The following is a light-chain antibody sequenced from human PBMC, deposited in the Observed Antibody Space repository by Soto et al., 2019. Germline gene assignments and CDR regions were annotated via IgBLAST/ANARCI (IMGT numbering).Light chain of an antibody. CDR1: QGISRW. V-gene: IGKV1-5*03. Sequence: IQLTQSPSTLSASVGDRVSITCRASQGISRWLAWYQHKPGKAPNLLIYKASVLESGVPSRFSGSGSGTEFTLTITSLQPDAFATDYCEDYDSYSRTFGQGTKMEI. J-gene: IGKJ1*01. CDR3: EDYDSYSRT. CDR2: KAS.